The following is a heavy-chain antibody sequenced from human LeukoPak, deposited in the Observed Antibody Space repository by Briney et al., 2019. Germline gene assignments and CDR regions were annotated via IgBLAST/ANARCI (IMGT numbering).Heavy chain of an antibody. D-gene: IGHD1-26*01. V-gene: IGHV4-59*08. J-gene: IGHJ3*02. CDR3: ARSSGSYSPFGAFDI. CDR1: GGSISSYY. Sequence: PSETLSLTCTVSGGSISSYYWSWIRQPPGKGLEWIGYIYYSGSTNYNPSLKSRVTISVDTSKNQFSLKLSSVTAADTAVYYCARSSGSYSPFGAFDIWGQGTMVTVSS. CDR2: IYYSGST.